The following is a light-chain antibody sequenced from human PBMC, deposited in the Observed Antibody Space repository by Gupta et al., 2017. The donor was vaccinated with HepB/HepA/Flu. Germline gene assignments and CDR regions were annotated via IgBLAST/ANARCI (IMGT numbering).Light chain of an antibody. CDR2: DVS. J-gene: IGLJ1*01. V-gene: IGLV2-14*03. CDR3: TADTKTDNVV. Sequence: QSALTQPASVSGSPGQSTIISCTGTSSYIGYFNYVSLLQHHPGKAPRVIIHDVSRRTAGVASRFSGSKSGNTASLTLSGRQAEEEADYYGTADTKTDNVVFGAGTKVTVL. CDR1: SSYIGYFNY.